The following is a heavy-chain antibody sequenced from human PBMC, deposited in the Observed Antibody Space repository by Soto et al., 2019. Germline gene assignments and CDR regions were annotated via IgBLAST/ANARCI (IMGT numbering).Heavy chain of an antibody. V-gene: IGHV3-48*02. CDR1: GFTFSSYS. J-gene: IGHJ6*02. CDR3: ARLGYDFWSGYNYYYYGMDV. CDR2: ISSSSSTI. D-gene: IGHD3-3*01. Sequence: GGSLRLSCAASGFTFSSYSMNWVRQAPGKGLEWVSYISSSSSTIYYADSVKGRFTISRDNAKNSLYLQMNSLRDEDTAVYYCARLGYDFWSGYNYYYYGMDVWGQGTTVTVSS.